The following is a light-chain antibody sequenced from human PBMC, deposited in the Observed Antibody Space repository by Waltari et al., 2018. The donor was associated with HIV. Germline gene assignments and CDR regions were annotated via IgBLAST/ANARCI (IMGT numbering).Light chain of an antibody. CDR2: RNN. CDR3: ATWDDSRVV. CDR1: TSNIGSNY. V-gene: IGLV1-47*01. Sequence: QSVLTQPPSASGTPGQRVTISCSGSTSNIGSNYVSWYQHLPGTAPKLLIYRNNQRPSGVPDRFSGSKSGTSASLAISGLRSEDEADYYCATWDDSRVVFGGGTKLTVL. J-gene: IGLJ2*01.